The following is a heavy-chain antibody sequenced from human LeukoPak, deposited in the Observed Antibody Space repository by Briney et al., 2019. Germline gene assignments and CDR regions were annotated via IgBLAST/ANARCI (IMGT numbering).Heavy chain of an antibody. CDR1: RDSIISVHW. J-gene: IGHJ5*02. CDR3: ARLKAVVILGWFDP. CDR2: IYHTGSA. D-gene: IGHD4-23*01. V-gene: IGHV4-4*02. Sequence: PSGTLSLTCDVSRDSIISVHWWSWVRQPPGKRLEWIGEIYHTGSANYNPSLKSRVTISVDKSKNQFSLKLSSVTAADTAVYYCARLKAVVILGWFDPWGQGTLVTVSS.